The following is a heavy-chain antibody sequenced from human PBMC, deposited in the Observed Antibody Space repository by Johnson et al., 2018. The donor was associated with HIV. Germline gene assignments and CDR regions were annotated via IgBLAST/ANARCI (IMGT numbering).Heavy chain of an antibody. V-gene: IGHV3-66*03. D-gene: IGHD2-8*02. CDR3: AKAGYCTGGVCYHLDAFDI. J-gene: IGHJ3*02. CDR1: GFTVRSNY. CDR2: IYSGGST. Sequence: VQLVESGGDLIQPGGSLRLSCAASGFTVRSNYMSWVRQAPGKGLAWVSVIYSGGSTTYADSVKGRITISRDISKNTLYLQMNSLRPEDTAVYYCAKAGYCTGGVCYHLDAFDIWGQGTMVTVSS.